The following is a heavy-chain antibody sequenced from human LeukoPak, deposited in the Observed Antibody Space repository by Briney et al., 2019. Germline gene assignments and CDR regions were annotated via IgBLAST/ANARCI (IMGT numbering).Heavy chain of an antibody. Sequence: GGSLRLSCAASGFTFSSYAMHWVRQAPGKVLEWVAVISSDGSNKYYADSVKGRFTISRDNSKNTLYLQMNSLRAEDTAVYYCARTTTVLSPYDCWGQGTLVTVSS. CDR3: ARTTTVLSPYDC. J-gene: IGHJ4*02. CDR2: ISSDGSNK. D-gene: IGHD4-17*01. V-gene: IGHV3-30-3*01. CDR1: GFTFSSYA.